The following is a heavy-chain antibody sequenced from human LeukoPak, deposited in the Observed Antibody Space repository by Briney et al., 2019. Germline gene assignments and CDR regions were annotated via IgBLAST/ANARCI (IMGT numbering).Heavy chain of an antibody. CDR2: ISGSGGST. V-gene: IGHV3-23*01. J-gene: IGHJ4*02. CDR1: GFTFSSYA. CDR3: AKDILARCSSTSCYKGGFDY. Sequence: GGSLRLSCAASGFTFSSYAMSWVRQAPGKGLEWVSAISGSGGSTYYADSVKGRFTISRDNSKNTLYLQMNSLRAEDTAVYYCAKDILARCSSTSCYKGGFDYWGQGTLVTVSS. D-gene: IGHD2-2*02.